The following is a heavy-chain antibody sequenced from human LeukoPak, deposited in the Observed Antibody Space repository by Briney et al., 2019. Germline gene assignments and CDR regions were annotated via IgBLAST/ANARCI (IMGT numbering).Heavy chain of an antibody. V-gene: IGHV4-59*02. Sequence: PSETLSLTCTVSAGSVGTYYWTWIRQPPGKGPELIGYIYYSGSANYNPSLESRATISVDTSKNQLSLRLSSVTSADTAVYYCARRVTWSPRGYYYMDVWGKGTTVTVSS. CDR3: ARRVTWSPRGYYYMDV. CDR1: AGSVGTYY. CDR2: IYYSGSA. D-gene: IGHD3-3*01. J-gene: IGHJ6*03.